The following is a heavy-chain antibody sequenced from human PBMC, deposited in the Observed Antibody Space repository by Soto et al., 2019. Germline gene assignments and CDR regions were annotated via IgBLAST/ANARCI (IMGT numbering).Heavy chain of an antibody. CDR1: GFTFSNYG. D-gene: IGHD3-3*01. CDR3: VREPTTILIRFEH. Sequence: GGSLRLSCVASGFTFSNYGMHWVRQAPGKGPEWVAVLSHDGSNKHYADSVQGRFTISRDNSQNTLYLQMNSLGAEDTAVYYCVREPTTILIRFEHWGQGTPVTVS. J-gene: IGHJ4*02. CDR2: LSHDGSNK. V-gene: IGHV3-30*19.